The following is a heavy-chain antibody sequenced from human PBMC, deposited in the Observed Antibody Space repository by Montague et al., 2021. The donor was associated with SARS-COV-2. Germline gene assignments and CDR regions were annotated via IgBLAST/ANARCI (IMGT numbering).Heavy chain of an antibody. D-gene: IGHD3-3*01. V-gene: IGHV4-34*01. CDR3: ARGQVTIFAVLIMLPAAGAIDV. Sequence: SETLSLTCAGDVEPFDDYYWRRMRQPPGEGREWFGEIDDSGSSNYNPSLKNRVSISVDKSKNQISLKLTSVTAADTATYYCARGQVTIFAVLIMLPAAGAIDVWGQGTTVTVSS. J-gene: IGHJ3*01. CDR2: IDDSGSS. CDR1: VEPFDDYY.